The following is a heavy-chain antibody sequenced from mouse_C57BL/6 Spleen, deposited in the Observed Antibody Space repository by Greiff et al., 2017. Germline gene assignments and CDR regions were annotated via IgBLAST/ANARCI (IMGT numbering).Heavy chain of an antibody. V-gene: IGHV1-54*01. CDR3: AREGTTVYYYAMDY. CDR2: INPGSGGT. J-gene: IGHJ4*01. CDR1: GYAFTNYL. Sequence: QVHVKQSGAELVRPGTSVKVSCKASGYAFTNYLIEWVKQRPGQGLEWIGVINPGSGGTNYNEKFKGKATLTADKSSSTAYMQLSSLTSEDSAVYFCAREGTTVYYYAMDYWGQGTSVTVSS. D-gene: IGHD1-1*01.